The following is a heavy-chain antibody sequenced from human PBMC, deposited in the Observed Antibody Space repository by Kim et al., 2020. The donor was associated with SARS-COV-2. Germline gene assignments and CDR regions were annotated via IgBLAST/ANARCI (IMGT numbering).Heavy chain of an antibody. Sequence: PALKSRVTISVDTSKNQFSLKLSSVTAADTAVYYCARDESTMVVAGAFDIWGQGTMVTVSS. J-gene: IGHJ3*02. V-gene: IGHV4-31*02. CDR3: ARDESTMVVAGAFDI. D-gene: IGHD3-22*01.